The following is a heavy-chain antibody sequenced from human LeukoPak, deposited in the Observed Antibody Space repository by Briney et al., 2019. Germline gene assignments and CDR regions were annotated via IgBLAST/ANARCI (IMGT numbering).Heavy chain of an antibody. CDR1: GYTFTGYY. J-gene: IGHJ4*02. CDR2: INPNSGGT. Sequence: ASVKVSCKASGYTFTGYYMHWVRQAPGQGLEWMGWINPNSGGTNYAQKFQGRVTMTRDTSISTAYMELSRLRSDDTAVYYCARVRGDFSNYFDYWGQGTLVTVSS. D-gene: IGHD3/OR15-3a*01. V-gene: IGHV1-2*02. CDR3: ARVRGDFSNYFDY.